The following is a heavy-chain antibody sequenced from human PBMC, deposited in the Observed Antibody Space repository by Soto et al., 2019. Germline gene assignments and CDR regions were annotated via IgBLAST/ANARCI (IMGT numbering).Heavy chain of an antibody. CDR1: GFAFSDAS. CDR2: IKTKSSGGTT. V-gene: IGHV3-15*01. J-gene: IGHJ4*02. CDR3: TPLASGHYGYDF. Sequence: DVQLVESGGDLVKPGGSLRLSCAASGFAFSDASMSCVRQAPGKGLEWVGRIKTKSSGGTTDYAAPVKGRFTISRDDSKNTVYLQMDSLKAEDTAVYSCTPLASGHYGYDFWGQGTLVTVSS. D-gene: IGHD3-3*01.